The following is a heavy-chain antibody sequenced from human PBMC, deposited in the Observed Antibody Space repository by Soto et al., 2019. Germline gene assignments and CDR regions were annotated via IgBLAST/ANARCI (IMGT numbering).Heavy chain of an antibody. CDR1: GGSISSGGYY. CDR3: ARAIPFVEWFGPEWGGPFDY. Sequence: QVQLQESGPGLVKPSQTLSLTCTVSGGSISSGGYYWSWIRQHPGKGLEWIGYIYYSGSTYYNPSLKSRVTISVDTSMILSFLKLSSVTAADTAVYYCARAIPFVEWFGPEWGGPFDYWGQGTLVTVSS. D-gene: IGHD3-3*01. V-gene: IGHV4-31*03. CDR2: IYYSGST. J-gene: IGHJ4*02.